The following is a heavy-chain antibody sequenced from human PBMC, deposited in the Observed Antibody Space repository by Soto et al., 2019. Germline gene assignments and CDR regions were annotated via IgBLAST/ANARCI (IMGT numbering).Heavy chain of an antibody. CDR1: GYTFTSYG. V-gene: IGHV1-18*01. J-gene: IGHJ5*02. CDR2: ISAYNGNT. Sequence: GASVKVSCKASGYTFTSYGISWVRQAPGQGLEWMGWISAYNGNTNYAQKLQGRVTMTTDTSTSTAYMELRSLRSDDTAVYYCARDNDPQYYYDSSGYTVGWFDPWGQGTLVTRLL. D-gene: IGHD3-22*01. CDR3: ARDNDPQYYYDSSGYTVGWFDP.